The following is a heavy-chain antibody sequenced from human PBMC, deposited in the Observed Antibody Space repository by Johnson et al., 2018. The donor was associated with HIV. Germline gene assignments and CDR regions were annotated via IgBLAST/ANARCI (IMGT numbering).Heavy chain of an antibody. V-gene: IGHV3-30*04. CDR1: GFTFSSYA. J-gene: IGHJ3*02. Sequence: QVQLVESGGVVVQPGGSLRLSCAASGFTFSSYAMHWVRQAPGKGLEWVAVISYDGKSTYYADSVKGRFTISRDNSKNTLYLQMNSLRAEDTAVYYCAPLGDAFDIWGQGTMVTVSS. CDR2: ISYDGKST. CDR3: APLGDAFDI. D-gene: IGHD7-27*01.